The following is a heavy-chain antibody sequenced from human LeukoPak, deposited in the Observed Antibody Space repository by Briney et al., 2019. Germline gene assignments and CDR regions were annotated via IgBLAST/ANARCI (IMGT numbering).Heavy chain of an antibody. J-gene: IGHJ4*02. CDR3: AGGYSYGYTIDH. CDR2: TYVSGST. CDR1: GGSISSYY. Sequence: SETLSLTCTVSGGSISSYYWSWIRQPAGKGLEWIGRTYVSGSTTYNPSLKSAVTMSLDTSKNQVSLQLSSVTAADTAVYYCAGGYSYGYTIDHWGPGTLVIVSS. D-gene: IGHD5-18*01. V-gene: IGHV4-4*07.